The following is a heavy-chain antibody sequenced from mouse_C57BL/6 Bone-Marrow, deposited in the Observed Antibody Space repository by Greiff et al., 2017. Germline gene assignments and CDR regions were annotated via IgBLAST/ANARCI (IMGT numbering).Heavy chain of an antibody. CDR2: ISDGGSYT. D-gene: IGHD4-1*02. V-gene: IGHV5-4*01. Sequence: DVMLVESGGGLVKPGGSLKLSCAASGFTFSSYAMSWVRQTPEKRLEWVATISDGGSYTYYPDNVKGRFTISRDNAKNNLYLQMSHLKSEDTAMYYCARDTSTSYWGQGTLVTVSA. CDR3: ARDTSTSY. CDR1: GFTFSSYA. J-gene: IGHJ3*01.